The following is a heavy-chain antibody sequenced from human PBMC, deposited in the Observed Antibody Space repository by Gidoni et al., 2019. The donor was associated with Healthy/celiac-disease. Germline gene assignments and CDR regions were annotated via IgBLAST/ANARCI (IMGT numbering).Heavy chain of an antibody. J-gene: IGHJ4*02. CDR2: ISYDGSNK. Sequence: QVQLVESGAGVVKPGWSLRLYWAASGFTFISYCLHWVRQAPGKGLEWVAVISYDGSNKYYADSVKGRFTISRDNSKNTLYLQMNSLRAEDTAVYYCAKRVGRNRIAVAGGYFDYWGQGTLVTVSS. CDR3: AKRVGRNRIAVAGGYFDY. V-gene: IGHV3-30*18. D-gene: IGHD6-19*01. CDR1: GFTFISYC.